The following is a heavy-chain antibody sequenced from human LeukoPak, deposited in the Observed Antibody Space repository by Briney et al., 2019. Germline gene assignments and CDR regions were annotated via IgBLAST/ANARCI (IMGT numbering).Heavy chain of an antibody. CDR2: IYYSGST. V-gene: IGHV4-59*08. J-gene: IGHJ5*02. Sequence: SETLSLTCTVSGGSISSYYWSWIRQPPGKGLEWIGYIYYSGSTNYNPSLKSRVTISVDTSKNQFSLKLSSVTAAVTAVYYCARQASPRNWFDPWGQGTLVTASS. CDR1: GGSISSYY. CDR3: ARQASPRNWFDP.